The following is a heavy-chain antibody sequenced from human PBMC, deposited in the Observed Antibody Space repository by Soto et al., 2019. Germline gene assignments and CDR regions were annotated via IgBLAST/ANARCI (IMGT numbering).Heavy chain of an antibody. Sequence: SGPTLVNPTQTLTLTCTFSGFSLSTSGMCVSWIRQPPGKALEWLALIDWDDDKYYSTSLKTRLTISKDTSKNQVVLTMTNMDPVDTATYYCARTASIAAAGPSPPWGFDPWVQGTLVTVSS. J-gene: IGHJ5*02. CDR1: GFSLSTSGMC. CDR2: IDWDDDK. CDR3: ARTASIAAAGPSPPWGFDP. V-gene: IGHV2-70*01. D-gene: IGHD6-13*01.